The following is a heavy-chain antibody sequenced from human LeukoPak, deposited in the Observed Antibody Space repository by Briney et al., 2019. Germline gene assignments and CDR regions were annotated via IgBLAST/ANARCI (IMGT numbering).Heavy chain of an antibody. CDR1: GFTFSSYA. V-gene: IGHV3-23*01. Sequence: GGSLRFSCAASGFTFSSYAMSWVRQAPGKGLGWVSTISDTGGSTYFADSVKGRFTISRDNSKNTLYLQMNSLRAEDTAVYYCAKGRSVDYNWFDPWGQGTLVTVSS. J-gene: IGHJ5*02. CDR3: AKGRSVDYNWFDP. CDR2: ISDTGGST.